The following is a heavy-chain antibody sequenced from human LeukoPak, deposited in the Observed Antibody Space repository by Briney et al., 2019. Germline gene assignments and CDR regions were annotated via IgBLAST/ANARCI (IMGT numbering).Heavy chain of an antibody. CDR1: GYTFTSYG. CDR2: ISAYNGNT. J-gene: IGHJ3*02. CDR3: ARSRYYDFWSGYSSDAFDI. V-gene: IGHV1-18*01. Sequence: ASVKVSCKASGYTFTSYGISWVRQAPGQGLEWMGWISAYNGNTNYAQKLQGRVTMTTDTSTSTAYMELRSLRSDDTAVYYCARSRYYDFWSGYSSDAFDIWGQGTMVTVSS. D-gene: IGHD3-3*01.